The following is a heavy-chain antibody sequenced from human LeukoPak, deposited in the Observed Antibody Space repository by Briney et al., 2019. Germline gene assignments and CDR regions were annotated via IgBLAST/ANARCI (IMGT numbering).Heavy chain of an antibody. V-gene: IGHV4-39*01. Sequence: SETQSLTCTVSGDSISSGGYYWSWIRQPPGKGLEWIGEINHSGSTNYNPSLKSRVTISVDTSKNQFSLKLSSVTAADTAVYYCARHFQRRYSSGPFDYWGQGTLVTVSS. CDR1: GDSISSGGYY. D-gene: IGHD6-19*01. CDR2: INHSGST. J-gene: IGHJ4*02. CDR3: ARHFQRRYSSGPFDY.